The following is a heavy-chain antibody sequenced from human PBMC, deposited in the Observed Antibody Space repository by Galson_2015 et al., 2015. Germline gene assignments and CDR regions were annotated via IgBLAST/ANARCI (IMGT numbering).Heavy chain of an antibody. Sequence: TLSLTCAVSGGSISSGGYSWNWIRQPPGKGLEWIGYIYHSGSTYYNPSLKSRVTISVDRSKNQFSLKLSSVTAADTAVYYCARGGDYASFDYWGQGTLVTVSS. CDR2: IYHSGST. D-gene: IGHD4-17*01. J-gene: IGHJ4*02. V-gene: IGHV4-30-2*01. CDR3: ARGGDYASFDY. CDR1: GGSISSGGYS.